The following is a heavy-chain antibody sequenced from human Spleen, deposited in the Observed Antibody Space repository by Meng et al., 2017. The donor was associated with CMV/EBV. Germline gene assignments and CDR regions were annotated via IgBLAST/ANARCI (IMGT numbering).Heavy chain of an antibody. Sequence: CKASGYTFTSHGVNWVRQAPGQGLEWMAWISAYNGHTNYAHKFQGRVTVTADTSTSTAFMELRSLRSDDTAVYYCAGGSGWPFFDSWGQGTLVTVSS. J-gene: IGHJ5*01. CDR2: ISAYNGHT. D-gene: IGHD6-25*01. V-gene: IGHV1-18*01. CDR3: AGGSGWPFFDS. CDR1: GYTFTSHG.